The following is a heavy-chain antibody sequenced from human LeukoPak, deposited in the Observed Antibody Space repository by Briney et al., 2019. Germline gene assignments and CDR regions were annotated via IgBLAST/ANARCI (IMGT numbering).Heavy chain of an antibody. V-gene: IGHV3-23*01. CDR1: GFTFSSYA. CDR2: ISGSGGST. CDR3: AKDSLPGYYGMDV. Sequence: GRSLRLSCAASGFTFSSYAMSWVRQAPGKGLEWVSAISGSGGSTYYADSVKGRFTISRDNSKNTLYLQMNSLRAEDTAVYYCAKDSLPGYYGMDVWGQGTTVTVSS. D-gene: IGHD2-8*02. J-gene: IGHJ6*02.